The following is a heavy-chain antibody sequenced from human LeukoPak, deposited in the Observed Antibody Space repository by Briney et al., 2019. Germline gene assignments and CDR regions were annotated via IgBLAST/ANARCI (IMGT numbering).Heavy chain of an antibody. CDR2: ISYDGSNK. Sequence: GGSLILSCAASGFTFSSYATHWVRQAPGKGLGWAAVISYDGSNKYYADSVKVRFTISRDKSKNTLHLQMNSLRAEDTAVYYCTRPSYSSGWSFFDYWGQGTLVTVSS. CDR1: GFTFSSYA. J-gene: IGHJ4*02. CDR3: TRPSYSSGWSFFDY. D-gene: IGHD6-19*01. V-gene: IGHV3-30*04.